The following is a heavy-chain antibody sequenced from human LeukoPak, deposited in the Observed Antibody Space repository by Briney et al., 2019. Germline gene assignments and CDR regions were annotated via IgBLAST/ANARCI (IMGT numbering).Heavy chain of an antibody. D-gene: IGHD6-19*01. Sequence: GGSLRLSCAASGFTFSSYGMHWVRQAPGKGLEWVAVISYDGSNKYYADSVKGRFTISRDNSKNTLYLQMNSLRAEDTAVYYCASRAIAVANARGQGTLVAVSS. CDR1: GFTFSSYG. CDR3: ASRAIAVANA. V-gene: IGHV3-30*03. J-gene: IGHJ4*02. CDR2: ISYDGSNK.